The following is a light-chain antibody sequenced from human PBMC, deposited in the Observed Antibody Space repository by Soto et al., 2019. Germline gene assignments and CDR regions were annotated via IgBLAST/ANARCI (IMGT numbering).Light chain of an antibody. V-gene: IGKV3-20*01. Sequence: ENVLTQSPGTLSLSPGERATLSCRASQSISSSYLAWYQQKPGQTPRLLIYHASSRATGIPDRFSGSGSGTDFTHTISRMEPEDFALYYCQQYGDSLLTFGGGTKVEIK. J-gene: IGKJ4*01. CDR3: QQYGDSLLT. CDR2: HAS. CDR1: QSISSSY.